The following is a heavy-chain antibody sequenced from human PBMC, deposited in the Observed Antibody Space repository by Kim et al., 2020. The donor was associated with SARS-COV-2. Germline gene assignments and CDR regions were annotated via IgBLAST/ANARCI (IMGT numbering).Heavy chain of an antibody. J-gene: IGHJ4*02. Sequence: ADSVKGRFTISRDNAENSLYLQMHSLRGGDTAVYYCATGITMVRGVMPDDYWGQGTQVTVSS. V-gene: IGHV3-48*03. D-gene: IGHD3-10*01. CDR3: ATGITMVRGVMPDDY.